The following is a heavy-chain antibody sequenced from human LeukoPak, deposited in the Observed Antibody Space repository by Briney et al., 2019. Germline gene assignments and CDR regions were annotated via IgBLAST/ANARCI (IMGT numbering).Heavy chain of an antibody. CDR1: GFTFSNHA. D-gene: IGHD6-19*01. CDR2: ISGGGDRT. J-gene: IGHJ3*02. V-gene: IGHV3-23*01. CDR3: ARGAVAGTWPGAFDI. Sequence: PGGSLRLSCAASGFTFSNHAMSWVRQAPGEGLEWVSAISGGGDRTYYANSVKGRFTISRDNSKNTLYLQMNSLRAEDTAVYYCARGAVAGTWPGAFDIWGQGTMVTVSS.